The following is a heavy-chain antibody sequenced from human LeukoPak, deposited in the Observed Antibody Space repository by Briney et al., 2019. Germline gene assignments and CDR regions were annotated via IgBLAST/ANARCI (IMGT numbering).Heavy chain of an antibody. V-gene: IGHV3-23*01. CDR3: ATDRTRVIVVVPAPDY. CDR1: GFTFSSYA. D-gene: IGHD2-2*01. CDR2: ISGSGGST. Sequence: GGSLRLSCAASGFTFSSYAMSWVRQAPGKGLEWVSAISGSGGSTYYADSVKGRFTISRDNSKNTLYLQMNSLRAEDTAVYYCATDRTRVIVVVPAPDYWGQGTLVTVSS. J-gene: IGHJ4*02.